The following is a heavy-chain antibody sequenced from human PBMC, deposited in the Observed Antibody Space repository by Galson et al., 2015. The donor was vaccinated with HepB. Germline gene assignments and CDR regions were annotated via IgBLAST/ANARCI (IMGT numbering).Heavy chain of an antibody. J-gene: IGHJ4*02. V-gene: IGHV3-21*01. CDR1: GFTFSSYS. CDR2: ISSSSSYI. CDR3: ARAPPRIAAAWYFDY. Sequence: SLRLSCAASGFTFSSYSMNWVRQAPGKGLEWVSSISSSSSYIYYADSVKGRFTISRDNAKNSLYLQMNSLRAEDTAVYYCARAPPRIAAAWYFDYWGQGTLVTVSS. D-gene: IGHD6-13*01.